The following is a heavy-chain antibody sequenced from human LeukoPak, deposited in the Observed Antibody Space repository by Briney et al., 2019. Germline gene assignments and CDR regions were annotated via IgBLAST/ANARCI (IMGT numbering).Heavy chain of an antibody. D-gene: IGHD2-15*01. CDR1: RYTFTGYY. J-gene: IGHJ5*02. CDR2: INPNSGGT. Sequence: GASVKVSCKAARYTFTGYYMFWVRQAPGQGLEWMGRINPNSGGTNYAQKSQGRVTMTRDTSISTAYMELSRLRSDDTAVYYCARGYCSGGSCYSVENWFDPWGQGTLVTVSS. CDR3: ARGYCSGGSCYSVENWFDP. V-gene: IGHV1-2*06.